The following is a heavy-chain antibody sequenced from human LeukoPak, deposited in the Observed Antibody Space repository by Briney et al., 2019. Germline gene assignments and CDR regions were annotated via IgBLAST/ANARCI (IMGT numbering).Heavy chain of an antibody. CDR3: ARVCSGGYYEY. D-gene: IGHD2-15*01. V-gene: IGHV3-64*01. J-gene: IGHJ4*02. CDR1: GFTFSSYS. Sequence: GGSLRLSCAASGFTFSSYSMHWVRQAPGKGLEYVSSISNNGGSTYYANSVKGRFTISRDNSKNTLYLQMGSLRVEDMAVYYCARVCSGGYYEYCGQGTLVTVSS. CDR2: ISNNGGST.